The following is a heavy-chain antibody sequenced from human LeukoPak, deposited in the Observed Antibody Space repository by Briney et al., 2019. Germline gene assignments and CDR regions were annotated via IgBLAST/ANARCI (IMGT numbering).Heavy chain of an antibody. J-gene: IGHJ6*02. CDR1: GYTFTSYD. CDR3: ARGTDWNSPVGMDV. Sequence: ASVKVSCKASGYTFTSYDINWVRQATGQGLEWMGWVNPNSGNTGYAQKFQGRVTMTRNTSISTAYMELSSLRSEDTAVYYCARGTDWNSPVGMDVWGQGTTVTVSS. V-gene: IGHV1-8*01. D-gene: IGHD1-7*01. CDR2: VNPNSGNT.